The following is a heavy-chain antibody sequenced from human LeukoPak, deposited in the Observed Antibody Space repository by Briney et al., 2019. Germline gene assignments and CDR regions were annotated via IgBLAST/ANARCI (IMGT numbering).Heavy chain of an antibody. D-gene: IGHD2-2*02. V-gene: IGHV3-43D*03. CDR2: ISWDGGNI. Sequence: GGSLRLSCAASGFTFDDYAMHWVRQAPGKGLEWVSLISWDGGNIYYADSMKARFTISRDNSKNSLYLQMNSLRAEDSAFYYCAKAAIRYTTRWNNFDYWGQGTLVTVSS. J-gene: IGHJ4*02. CDR3: AKAAIRYTTRWNNFDY. CDR1: GFTFDDYA.